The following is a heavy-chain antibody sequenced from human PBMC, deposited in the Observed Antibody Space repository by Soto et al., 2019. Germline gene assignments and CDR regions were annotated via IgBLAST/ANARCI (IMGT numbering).Heavy chain of an antibody. V-gene: IGHV4-34*01. Sequence: KPSETLSLTCAVYGGSFSGYYWSWIRQPPGKGLEWIGEINHSGSTNYNPSLKSRVTISVDTSKNQFSLKLSSVTAADTAVYCCARSGAEAGLLTCWFDPWGQGTLVTVSS. CDR3: ARSGAEAGLLTCWFDP. CDR2: INHSGST. D-gene: IGHD6-13*01. CDR1: GGSFSGYY. J-gene: IGHJ5*02.